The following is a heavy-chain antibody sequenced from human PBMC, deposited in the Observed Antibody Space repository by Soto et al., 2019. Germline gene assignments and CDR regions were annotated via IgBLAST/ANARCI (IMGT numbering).Heavy chain of an antibody. D-gene: IGHD2-2*01. CDR2: ISGSGSNT. CDR3: AKPNLFCSSTSCYDF. Sequence: GGSLRLSCAASGFTFSSYAMSWVRQTPGKGLEWVSAISGSGSNTYYGDSVKGRFTISRDNSKNTLFLQMNTLRAEDTAVYYCAKPNLFCSSTSCYDFWGQGALVTVSS. CDR1: GFTFSSYA. J-gene: IGHJ4*02. V-gene: IGHV3-23*01.